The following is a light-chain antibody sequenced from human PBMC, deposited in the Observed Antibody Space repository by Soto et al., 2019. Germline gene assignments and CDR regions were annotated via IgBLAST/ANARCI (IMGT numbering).Light chain of an antibody. CDR2: AAS. J-gene: IGKJ4*01. V-gene: IGKV1-16*01. CDR1: QDMSNY. Sequence: DIQMTQSPSSLSASVGDRITITCRASQDMSNYLAWFQQKPGEAPKSLIYAASTLQSGVPVRFSGSGSGTTFTLTISGLQPEDFGTYYCQQYIRFPLTFGGGTKVEIK. CDR3: QQYIRFPLT.